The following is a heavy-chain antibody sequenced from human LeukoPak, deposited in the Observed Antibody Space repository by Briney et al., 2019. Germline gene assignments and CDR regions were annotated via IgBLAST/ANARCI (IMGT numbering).Heavy chain of an antibody. D-gene: IGHD4-23*01. J-gene: IGHJ4*02. V-gene: IGHV3-23*01. CDR2: IGGSGVST. Sequence: PGGSLRPSCAASGFTFSTYGMTWVRQAPGKGLEWVSAIGGSGVSTYYADSVKGRFTISRDNSRNTLYLQMNSLKTEDTAVYYCTRSRGNSASPQDSDYWGQGTLVTVSS. CDR3: TRSRGNSASPQDSDY. CDR1: GFTFSTYG.